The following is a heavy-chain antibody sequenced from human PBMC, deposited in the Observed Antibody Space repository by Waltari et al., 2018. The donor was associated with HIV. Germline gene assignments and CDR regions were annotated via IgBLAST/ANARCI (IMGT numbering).Heavy chain of an antibody. CDR1: GFSLNWLW. D-gene: IGHD2-2*01. CDR3: AKGGGCSSTSCDCDY. V-gene: IGHV3-30*18. J-gene: IGHJ4*02. CDR2: ISYDGSNK. Sequence: GGGGGQDGGSPVSCCALSGFSLNWLWQDRGRGGPGKGLEWVAVISYDGSNKNYAESVKGRFTMSRDNSKNTLYLQMNSLRSEDTAVYYCAKGGGCSSTSCDCDYWGQGTLVTVSS.